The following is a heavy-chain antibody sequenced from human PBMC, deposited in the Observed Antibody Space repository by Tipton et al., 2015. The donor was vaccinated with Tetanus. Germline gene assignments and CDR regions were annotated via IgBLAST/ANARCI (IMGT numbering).Heavy chain of an antibody. J-gene: IGHJ6*02. CDR3: AKAPGAARRHYYSMDV. V-gene: IGHV3-23*01. CDR1: GFTFSSYA. CDR2: ISGSGGST. Sequence: SLRLSCAASGFTFSSYAMSWVRQAPGKGLEWVSAISGSGGSTYYADSVKGRFTISRDNSKNTLYLQMNSLRAEDTAVYYCAKAPGAARRHYYSMDVWGQGTTVTVSS. D-gene: IGHD6-6*01.